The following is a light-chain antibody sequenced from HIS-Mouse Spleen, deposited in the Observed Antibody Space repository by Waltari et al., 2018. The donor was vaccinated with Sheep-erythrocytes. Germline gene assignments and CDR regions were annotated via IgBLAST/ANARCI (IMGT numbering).Light chain of an antibody. Sequence: SYELTPPPSVSVSPGQTARITCSGDALPKHYAYWYQQKSGQAPVLVIYEDSKRPSGIPERFSGSSSGTMATLTISGAQVEDEADYYCYSTDSSGNHWVFGGGTKLTVL. CDR2: EDS. CDR1: ALPKHY. CDR3: YSTDSSGNHWV. J-gene: IGLJ3*02. V-gene: IGLV3-10*01.